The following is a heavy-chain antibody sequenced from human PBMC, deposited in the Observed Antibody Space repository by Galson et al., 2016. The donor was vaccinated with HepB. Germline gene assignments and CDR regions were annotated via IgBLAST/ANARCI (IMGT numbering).Heavy chain of an antibody. CDR1: GESFSGYY. Sequence: SETLSLTCAVYGESFSGYYWTWIRQPPGKGLERIGEINHTGGTNYTPSLKSRVSMSVDTSKKQFSLKLSSVTAADTAVYFCARSAMVRAIHFDYWGQGALVTVSS. CDR2: INHTGGT. J-gene: IGHJ4*02. V-gene: IGHV4-34*01. D-gene: IGHD3-10*01. CDR3: ARSAMVRAIHFDY.